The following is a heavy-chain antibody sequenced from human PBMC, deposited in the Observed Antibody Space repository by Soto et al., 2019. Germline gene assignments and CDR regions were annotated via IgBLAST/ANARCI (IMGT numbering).Heavy chain of an antibody. D-gene: IGHD3-22*01. J-gene: IGHJ4*02. CDR1: GGTFSSYA. CDR2: IIPIFGTA. V-gene: IGHV1-69*13. CDR3: ARGWDSSGYYYFSPFDY. Sequence: SVKVSCKASGGTFSSYAISWVRQAPGQGLEWMGGIIPIFGTANYAQRSQGRVTITADESTSTAYMELSSLRSEDTAVYYCARGWDSSGYYYFSPFDYWGQGTLVTVSS.